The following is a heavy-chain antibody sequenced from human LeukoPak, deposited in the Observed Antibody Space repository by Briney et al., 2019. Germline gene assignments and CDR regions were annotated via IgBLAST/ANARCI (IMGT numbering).Heavy chain of an antibody. CDR1: GFTFSSYA. J-gene: IGHJ4*02. V-gene: IGHV3-23*01. Sequence: PGGSLRLSCAASGFTFSSYAMSWVRQAPGKGLEWVSAISGSGGSPYYADSVKGRFTISRDNSKNTLYLQMNSLRAEDTAVYYCAKGGYYYDSSGYYPSGFDYWGQGTLVTVSS. CDR2: ISGSGGSP. CDR3: AKGGYYYDSSGYYPSGFDY. D-gene: IGHD3-22*01.